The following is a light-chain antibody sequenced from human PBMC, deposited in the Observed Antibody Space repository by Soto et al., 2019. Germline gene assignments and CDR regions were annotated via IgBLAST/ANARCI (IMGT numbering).Light chain of an antibody. CDR2: GNN. V-gene: IGLV1-40*01. CDR3: QSYDSSLNGVV. J-gene: IGLJ2*01. CDR1: SSNIGAAYD. Sequence: QSVLTQPPSVSGAPGQTVTISCSGSSSNIGAAYDVHWYQHLPGTAPKLLIYGNNNRPSGVPGRFSGSKSGTSASLAITGLQADDEADYYCQSYDSSLNGVVFGGGTQLTVL.